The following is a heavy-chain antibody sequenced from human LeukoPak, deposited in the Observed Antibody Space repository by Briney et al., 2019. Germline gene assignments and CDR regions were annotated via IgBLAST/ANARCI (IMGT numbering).Heavy chain of an antibody. J-gene: IGHJ4*02. CDR2: ISSSSSYI. Sequence: GGALRLSCAASAFTFSTYIMNWGREAPGEGLEWVSSISSSSSYIFYADSVKGRFTISRDNAKNSLYLQMNSLRAEDTAFYFCARDTFDYWGQGTLVTVSS. CDR3: ARDTFDY. V-gene: IGHV3-21*01. CDR1: AFTFSTYI.